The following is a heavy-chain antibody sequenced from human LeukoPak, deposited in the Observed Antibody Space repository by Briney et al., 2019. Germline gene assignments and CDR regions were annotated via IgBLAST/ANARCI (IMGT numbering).Heavy chain of an antibody. CDR3: ARDERLGELSLSPAYSQH. V-gene: IGHV1-2*02. J-gene: IGHJ1*01. Sequence: ASVKVSCKASGYTFTGYYMHWVRQAPGQGLEWMGWINPNSGGANYAQKFQGRVTMTRDTSISTAYMELSSLRSEDTAVYYCARDERLGELSLSPAYSQHWGQGTLVTVSS. CDR2: INPNSGGA. CDR1: GYTFTGYY. D-gene: IGHD3-16*02.